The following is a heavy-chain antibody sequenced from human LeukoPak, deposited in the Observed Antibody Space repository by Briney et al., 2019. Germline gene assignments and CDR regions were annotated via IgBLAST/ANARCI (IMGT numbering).Heavy chain of an antibody. D-gene: IGHD3-10*01. J-gene: IGHJ2*01. Sequence: GGSLRLSCAASGFTFSSYAMSWVRQAPGRGLEWISVMYLGPYSYRADSVKARTSISRDTSKNTVDLEMNSLRAEDTAVYYCAAALLRGVQHWYFDIWGRGTLVTVS. CDR1: GFTFSSYA. V-gene: IGHV3-66*01. CDR2: MYLGPYS. CDR3: AAALLRGVQHWYFDI.